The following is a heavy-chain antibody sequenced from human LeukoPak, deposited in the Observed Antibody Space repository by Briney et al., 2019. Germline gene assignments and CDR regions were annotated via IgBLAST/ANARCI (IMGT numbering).Heavy chain of an antibody. D-gene: IGHD1-26*01. V-gene: IGHV1-18*01. CDR2: ISAYNGNT. J-gene: IGHJ4*02. CDR1: GYTFTSYG. CDR3: ARDYQAKKWELLSRRFSSPPEDY. Sequence: GASVKVSCKASGYTFTSYGISWVRQAPGQGLEWMGWISAYNGNTNYAQKLQGRVTMTTDTSTSTAYMELRSLRSDDTAVYYCARDYQAKKWELLSRRFSSPPEDYWGQGTLVTVSS.